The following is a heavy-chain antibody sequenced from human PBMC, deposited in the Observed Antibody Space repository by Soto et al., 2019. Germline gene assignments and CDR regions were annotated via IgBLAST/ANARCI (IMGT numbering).Heavy chain of an antibody. CDR1: GGSISSSSYY. D-gene: IGHD6-19*01. V-gene: IGHV4-39*01. CDR2: IYYSGST. CDR3: ARRTANIRTFYSGLKTHCFDY. J-gene: IGHJ4*02. Sequence: PSETLSLTCAVSGGSISSSSYYWGWIRQPPGKGLEWIGSIYYSGSTYYTPSLQSRVAISVDTSKNQFSLKLNSVTAADTAVYYCARRTANIRTFYSGLKTHCFDYWGQGTLVTV.